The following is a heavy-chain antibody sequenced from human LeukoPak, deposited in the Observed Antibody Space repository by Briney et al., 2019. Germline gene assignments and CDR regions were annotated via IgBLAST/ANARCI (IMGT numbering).Heavy chain of an antibody. Sequence: GGSLRLSCEASGFTCRAHSMNWARQAPGKGLEGGSSITRSSTHIYYSDSVKPRFTTSRDNITHSLYLQMSTLRVDDTAIYSCARVGDFAPDCGGACYPFDPWGQGTLVAVSS. J-gene: IGHJ5*02. D-gene: IGHD2-21*02. CDR2: ITRSSTHI. V-gene: IGHV3-21*01. CDR3: ARVGDFAPDCGGACYPFDP. CDR1: GFTCRAHS.